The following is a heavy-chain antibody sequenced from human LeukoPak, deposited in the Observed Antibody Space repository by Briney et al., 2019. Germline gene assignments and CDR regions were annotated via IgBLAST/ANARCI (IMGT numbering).Heavy chain of an antibody. D-gene: IGHD3-10*01. CDR2: IYHSGST. CDR3: ARVTANYYGSGSDSGWFDP. Sequence: PSETLSLTCAVSGGSISSSNWWSWVRQPPGKGLEWIGEIYHSGSTNYNPSLKSRVTISVDKSKNQFSLKLSSVTAADTAVYYCARVTANYYGSGSDSGWFDPWGQGTLVTVSS. V-gene: IGHV4-4*02. J-gene: IGHJ5*02. CDR1: GGSISSSNW.